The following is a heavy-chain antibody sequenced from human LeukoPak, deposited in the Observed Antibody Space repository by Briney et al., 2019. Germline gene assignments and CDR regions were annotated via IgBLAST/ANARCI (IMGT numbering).Heavy chain of an antibody. Sequence: PEGSLRLSCAASGFTFSSYGMHWVRQAPGKGLEWVAFIRYDGSNKYYADSVKGRFTISRDNSKNTLYLQMNSLRAEDTAVYYCAKDRGSSWWFDPWGQGTLVTVSS. CDR3: AKDRGSSWWFDP. CDR1: GFTFSSYG. D-gene: IGHD6-6*01. CDR2: IRYDGSNK. J-gene: IGHJ5*02. V-gene: IGHV3-30*02.